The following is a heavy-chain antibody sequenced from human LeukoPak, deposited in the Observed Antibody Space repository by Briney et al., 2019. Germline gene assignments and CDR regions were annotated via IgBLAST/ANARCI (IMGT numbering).Heavy chain of an antibody. CDR3: ASSSWSSEYFHY. CDR1: GVTFSSYS. D-gene: IGHD6-13*01. V-gene: IGHV3-21*01. CDR2: ISSSSSYI. J-gene: IGHJ1*01. Sequence: PGGSLRLSCAASGVTFSSYSMNWVRQAPGQGLEWVSSISSSSSYIYYADSVKGRFTISRDNAKNSLYLQMNSLRAEDTALYFCASSSWSSEYFHYWGQGTLVTVSS.